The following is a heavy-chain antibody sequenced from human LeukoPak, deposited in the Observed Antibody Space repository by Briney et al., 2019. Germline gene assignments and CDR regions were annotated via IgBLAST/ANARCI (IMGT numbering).Heavy chain of an antibody. CDR2: MYYTGST. CDR3: ARGYSSGRVDY. J-gene: IGHJ4*02. CDR1: GDSISSYY. Sequence: SETLSLTCTVSGDSISSYYWSWIRQPPGKGLEWIGYMYYTGSTNYNPSLKSRVTISIDTSKNQFSLWLSSVTAADTAVYYCARGYSSGRVDYWGQGTLVTVSS. D-gene: IGHD6-19*01. V-gene: IGHV4-59*01.